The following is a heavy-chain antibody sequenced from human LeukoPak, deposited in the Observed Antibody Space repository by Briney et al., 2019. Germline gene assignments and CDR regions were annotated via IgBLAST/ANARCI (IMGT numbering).Heavy chain of an antibody. CDR2: INHSGST. J-gene: IGHJ6*02. Sequence: SETLSLTCAVYGGSFSGYYWTWIRQPPGKGLEWIGEINHSGSTNYNPSLKSRVTISVDTSKNQLSLKLSSVTAADTAVYYCARDYRSSTSCYWGWGMDVWGQGTTVTVSS. D-gene: IGHD2-2*01. CDR1: GGSFSGYY. V-gene: IGHV4-34*01. CDR3: ARDYRSSTSCYWGWGMDV.